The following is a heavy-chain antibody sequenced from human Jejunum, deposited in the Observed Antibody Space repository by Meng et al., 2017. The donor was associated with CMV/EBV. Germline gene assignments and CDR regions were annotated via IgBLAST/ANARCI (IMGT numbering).Heavy chain of an antibody. CDR3: ARAGWAAIGY. CDR2: ISSGSAII. J-gene: IGHJ4*02. V-gene: IGHV3-48*03. Sequence: SFEASGFTFSSYEMTWVRQAPGKGLEWVSYISSGSAIIYYADSVKGRFTISRDNAKSSLYLQMNSLRAEDTALYYCARAGWAAIGYWGQGTVVTVSS. CDR1: GFTFSSYE. D-gene: IGHD2-2*01.